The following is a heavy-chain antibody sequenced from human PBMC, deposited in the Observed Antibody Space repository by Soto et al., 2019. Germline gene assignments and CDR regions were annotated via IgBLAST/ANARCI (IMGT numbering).Heavy chain of an antibody. CDR1: GYTFTRSG. J-gene: IGHJ6*02. D-gene: IGHD5-12*01. Sequence: ASVKVSCKASGYTFTRSGISWVRQAPGQGPEWMGWISSYNGDTNYAQTFQGRVTMTTDTSTSTAYMELRSLRSDDTAAYYCAREGVAPYYYYGMDVWGQGTPGHRLL. CDR3: AREGVAPYYYYGMDV. CDR2: ISSYNGDT. V-gene: IGHV1-18*01.